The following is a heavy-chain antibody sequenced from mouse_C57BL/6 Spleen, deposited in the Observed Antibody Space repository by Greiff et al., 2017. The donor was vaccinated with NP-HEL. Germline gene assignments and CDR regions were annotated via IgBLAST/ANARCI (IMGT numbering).Heavy chain of an antibody. CDR3: GYDPFAY. CDR1: GYAFSSSW. Sequence: VKLQESGPELVKPGASVKISCKASGYAFSSSWMNWVKQRPGKGLEWIGRIYPGDGDTNYNGKFKGKATLTADKSSSTAYMQLSSLTSEDSAVYFCGYDPFAYWGQGTLVTVSA. V-gene: IGHV1-82*01. D-gene: IGHD2-3*01. CDR2: IYPGDGDT. J-gene: IGHJ3*01.